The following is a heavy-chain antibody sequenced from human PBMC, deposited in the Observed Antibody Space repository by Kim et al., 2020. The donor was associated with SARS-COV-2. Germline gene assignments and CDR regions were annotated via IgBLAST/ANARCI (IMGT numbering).Heavy chain of an antibody. J-gene: IGHJ5*02. D-gene: IGHD6-13*01. Sequence: ADCVKGRCTIARDNARDSLYLKMNSLRAEDAAVYYCARESGSSCFSWFDPWGQGTLVTVSS. CDR3: ARESGSSCFSWFDP. V-gene: IGHV3-11*01.